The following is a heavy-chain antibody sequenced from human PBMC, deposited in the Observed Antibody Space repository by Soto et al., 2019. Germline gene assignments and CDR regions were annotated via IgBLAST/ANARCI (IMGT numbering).Heavy chain of an antibody. Sequence: QVQLQQSGPGLVKPSQTLSLMCDISGDSVSSVTATWSWIRQSPSRGLEWLGRTYYRSKWYNDYAISVKGRIVITPDRSKNQVSLQLNSVTPEDTATYFCARDGSGFHWYFDVWGRGTLVTVSS. J-gene: IGHJ2*01. CDR2: TYYRSKWYN. D-gene: IGHD6-19*01. CDR1: GDSVSSVTAT. V-gene: IGHV6-1*01. CDR3: ARDGSGFHWYFDV.